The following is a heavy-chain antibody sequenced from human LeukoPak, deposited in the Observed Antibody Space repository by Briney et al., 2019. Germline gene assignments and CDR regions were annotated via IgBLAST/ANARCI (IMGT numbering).Heavy chain of an antibody. CDR2: INPNSGGT. CDR3: ARGPLYSSGWYEENWFDP. J-gene: IGHJ5*02. CDR1: GYTFTGYY. V-gene: IGHV1-2*02. Sequence: ASVKVSCKASGYTFTGYYMHWVRQAPGQGLEWMGWINPNSGGTNYAQKFQGRVTMTRDTSISTAYMELSSLRSEDTAVYYCARGPLYSSGWYEENWFDPWGQGTLVTVSS. D-gene: IGHD6-19*01.